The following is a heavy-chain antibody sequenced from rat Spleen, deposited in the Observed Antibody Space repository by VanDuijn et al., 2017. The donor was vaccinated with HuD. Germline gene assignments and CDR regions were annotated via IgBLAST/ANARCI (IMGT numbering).Heavy chain of an antibody. D-gene: IGHD2-3*01. Sequence: QVQLKESGPGLVQPSGTLSLSCTVSGFSLTKHSVSWIRQPSEKGPEWMGRMWYDGDAAYNSALKSRLSISRDTSKSQVFLKMNSLQTEDTATYYCVRDGHMYPYGVMDVWGQGASVTVSS. V-gene: IGHV2-34*01. CDR1: GFSLTKHS. CDR2: MWYDGDA. J-gene: IGHJ4*01. CDR3: VRDGHMYPYGVMDV.